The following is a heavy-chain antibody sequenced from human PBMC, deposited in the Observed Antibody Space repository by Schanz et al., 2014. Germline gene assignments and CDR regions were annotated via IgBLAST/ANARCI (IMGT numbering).Heavy chain of an antibody. D-gene: IGHD5-12*01. J-gene: IGHJ3*01. CDR3: ARDGGRDGYNLAFDV. CDR2: MYINSGST. CDR1: GFTVNTNY. V-gene: IGHV3-53*01. Sequence: VPLLESGGGLIQPGGSLRLSCAVSGFTVNTNYMSWVRQAPGKGLEWISSMYINSGSTQYADSVKGRFIISRDSSKNTLFLQMNSLRAEDTAVYFCARDGGRDGYNLAFDVWGQGTLVTVSS.